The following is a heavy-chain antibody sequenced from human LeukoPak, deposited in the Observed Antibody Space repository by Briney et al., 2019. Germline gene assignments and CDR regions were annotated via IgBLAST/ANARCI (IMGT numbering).Heavy chain of an antibody. J-gene: IGHJ1*01. V-gene: IGHV4-34*01. CDR2: INHSGST. D-gene: IGHD5-24*01. Sequence: SETLSLTCAVYGGSFSGYYWSWIRQPPGKGLEWIGEINHSGSTNYNPSLKSRVTISVDTSKNQFSLKLSSVTAADTAVYYCARVATETFFSWGQGNLVTVSS. CDR3: ARVATETFFS. CDR1: GGSFSGYY.